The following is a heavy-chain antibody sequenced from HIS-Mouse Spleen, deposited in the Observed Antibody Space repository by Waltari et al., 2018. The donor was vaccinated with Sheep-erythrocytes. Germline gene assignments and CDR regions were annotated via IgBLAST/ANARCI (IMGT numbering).Heavy chain of an antibody. CDR2: ISWDGGST. Sequence: EVQLVESGGVVVQPGGSLRLSCAASGFTFDVYAMHWVRQAPGKGLEWVSLISWDGGSTYYADSVKGRFTISRDNSKNSLYLQMNSLRAEDTALYYCAKDKFVGYSGYYFDYWGQGTLVTVSS. CDR3: AKDKFVGYSGYYFDY. CDR1: GFTFDVYA. J-gene: IGHJ4*02. D-gene: IGHD5-12*01. V-gene: IGHV3-43D*03.